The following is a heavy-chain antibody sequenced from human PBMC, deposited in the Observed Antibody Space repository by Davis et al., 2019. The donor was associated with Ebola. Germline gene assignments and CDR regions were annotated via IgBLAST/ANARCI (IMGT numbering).Heavy chain of an antibody. CDR2: ISAYNGNT. Sequence: AASVKVSCKASGYTFTSYGISWVRQAPGQGLEWMGWISAYNGNTNYAQKLQGRVTMTTDTSTSTAYMELRSLRSDDTAVYYCARDPYCSSTSCYTGDAFDIWGQGTMVTASS. D-gene: IGHD2-2*02. CDR3: ARDPYCSSTSCYTGDAFDI. J-gene: IGHJ3*02. CDR1: GYTFTSYG. V-gene: IGHV1-18*01.